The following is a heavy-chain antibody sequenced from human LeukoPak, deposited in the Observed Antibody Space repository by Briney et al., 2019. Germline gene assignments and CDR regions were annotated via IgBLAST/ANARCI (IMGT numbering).Heavy chain of an antibody. CDR1: GGSISGYY. J-gene: IGHJ4*02. CDR2: INHSGST. CDR3: ARVGGNYDSSGYYPYYFDY. Sequence: SETLSLTCTVSGGSISGYYWSWIRQPPGKGLEWIGEINHSGSTNYNPSLKSRVTISVDTSKNQFSLKLSSVTAADTAVYYCARVGGNYDSSGYYPYYFDYWGQGTLVTVSS. D-gene: IGHD3-22*01. V-gene: IGHV4-34*01.